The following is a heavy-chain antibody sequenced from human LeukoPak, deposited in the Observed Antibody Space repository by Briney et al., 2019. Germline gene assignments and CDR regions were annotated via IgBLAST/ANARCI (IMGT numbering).Heavy chain of an antibody. Sequence: GGSLRLSCAASGFTFSSYAMSWVRQAPGKGLEWVSAISGSGGSTYYADSVKGRFTISRDNSKNTLSLQMNSLRADDTAVYYCAKDALWGCSGGSCPYDYWGQGTLVTVPS. D-gene: IGHD2-15*01. CDR1: GFTFSSYA. V-gene: IGHV3-23*01. CDR2: ISGSGGST. J-gene: IGHJ4*02. CDR3: AKDALWGCSGGSCPYDY.